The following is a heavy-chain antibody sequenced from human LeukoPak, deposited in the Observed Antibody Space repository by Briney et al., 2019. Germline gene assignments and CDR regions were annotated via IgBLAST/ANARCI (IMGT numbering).Heavy chain of an antibody. CDR2: ISAYNGNT. CDR1: GYTFTSYD. J-gene: IGHJ6*02. Sequence: GASVKVSCKASGYTFTSYDINWVRQATGQGLEWMGWISAYNGNTNYAQKLQGRVTMTTDTSTTTAYMELRSLRSDDTAVYYCARDPYYGSGSSPLNYGMDVWGQGTTVTVPS. V-gene: IGHV1-18*01. D-gene: IGHD3-10*01. CDR3: ARDPYYGSGSSPLNYGMDV.